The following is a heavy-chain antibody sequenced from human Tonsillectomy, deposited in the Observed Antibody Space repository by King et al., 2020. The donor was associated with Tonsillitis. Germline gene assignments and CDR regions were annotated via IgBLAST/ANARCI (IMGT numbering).Heavy chain of an antibody. D-gene: IGHD6-19*01. V-gene: IGHV1-46*01. CDR3: ARDLRGRVRSSGWPLGGY. J-gene: IGHJ4*02. Sequence: QLVQSGAEVKKPGASVKVSCKASGYTFTSYYMHWVRQAPGQGLEWMGIINPSGGSTSYAQKFQGRVTMTRDTSTSTVYMELSSLRSEDTAVYYCARDLRGRVRSSGWPLGGYWGQGTLVTVSS. CDR2: INPSGGST. CDR1: GYTFTSYY.